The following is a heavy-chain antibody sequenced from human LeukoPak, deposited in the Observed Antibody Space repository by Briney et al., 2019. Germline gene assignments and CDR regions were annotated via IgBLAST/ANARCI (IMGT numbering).Heavy chain of an antibody. CDR1: GFTVSSNY. Sequence: PGGSLRLSCAASGFTVSSNYMSWVRQAPGKGLEGVPVIYSGGSTYYTDSGKGGFTISRDNSKNTLYLKMTSLRAADTAVYYCARSYGDYAGINWFDPWGQGTLVTVSS. CDR3: ARSYGDYAGINWFDP. V-gene: IGHV3-53*01. CDR2: IYSGGST. D-gene: IGHD4-17*01. J-gene: IGHJ5*02.